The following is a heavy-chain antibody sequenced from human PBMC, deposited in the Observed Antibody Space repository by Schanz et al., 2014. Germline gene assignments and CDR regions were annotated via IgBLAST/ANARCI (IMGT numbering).Heavy chain of an antibody. V-gene: IGHV3-64*04. D-gene: IGHD2-2*01. Sequence: VQLVQSGGGLVQPGGSLRLSCSASGFTFSTFAMHWVRQAPGKGLEYISAISNNGDSTYYADSVKGRFTISRDNSKNTLYLQMKSLRAEDTAVYYCARVKYCTITRCYRTETEGIYYMDVWGKGTTVTVSS. CDR1: GFTFSTFA. CDR2: ISNNGDST. CDR3: ARVKYCTITRCYRTETEGIYYMDV. J-gene: IGHJ6*03.